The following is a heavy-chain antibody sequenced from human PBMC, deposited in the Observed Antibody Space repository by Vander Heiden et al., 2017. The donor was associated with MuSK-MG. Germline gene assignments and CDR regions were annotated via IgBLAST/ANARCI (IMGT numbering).Heavy chain of an antibody. J-gene: IGHJ6*03. CDR2: IDHTGST. CDR1: GGSFSGYL. V-gene: IGHV4-34*01. D-gene: IGHD2-21*01. Sequence: QVQLQQWGAGLLKPSETLSLTCAVYGGSFSGYLGTGIRQPPGKGLEWIGDIDHTGSTNYNPSLRSRVTISVDKSKNQFSLKLTSVTADDTAIYFCARPVITGCGGDYSYMDVWSKGTPVTVSS. CDR3: ARPVITGCGGDYSYMDV.